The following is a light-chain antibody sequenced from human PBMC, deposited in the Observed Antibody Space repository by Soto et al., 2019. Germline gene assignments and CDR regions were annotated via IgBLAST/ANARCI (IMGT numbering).Light chain of an antibody. V-gene: IGLV1-44*01. CDR1: NSNIGSNV. CDR2: NSS. Sequence: QAVVTQPPSASGTPGQRVTISCSGSNSNIGSNVVNWYQQFPGTAPKLLVYNSSQRPSGVPDRFSGSKSGTSASLAISGLQSEDEADYSCAAWDDSLNAVIFGGGTQLTVL. J-gene: IGLJ2*01. CDR3: AAWDDSLNAVI.